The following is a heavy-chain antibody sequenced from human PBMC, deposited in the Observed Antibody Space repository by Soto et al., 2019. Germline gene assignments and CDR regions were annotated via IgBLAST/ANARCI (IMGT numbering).Heavy chain of an antibody. V-gene: IGHV4-59*01. CDR1: GGSISSYY. Sequence: SETMSLTCIVSGGSISSYYWSWIRQPPGKGLEWIGYTYYSGNTNYNPSLKSRVTITVDTSKNQFSLKLSSVTAADTAVYYCARDRVLRYFDPPQGVGMDVWGQGTTVTVSS. J-gene: IGHJ6*02. CDR3: ARDRVLRYFDPPQGVGMDV. D-gene: IGHD3-9*01. CDR2: TYYSGNT.